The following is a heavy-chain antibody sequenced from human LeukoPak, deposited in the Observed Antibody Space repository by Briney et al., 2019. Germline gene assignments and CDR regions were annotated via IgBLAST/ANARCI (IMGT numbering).Heavy chain of an antibody. V-gene: IGHV5-51*01. CDR1: GYSFTSYW. CDR2: IYPGDSDT. Sequence: GESLKISCKGSGYSFTSYWIGWVRQMPGKGLEWMGIIYPGDSDTRYSPSFQGQVTISADKSISTAYQQWSSLKASDTAMYYCARQPSRDFWSGYHYYFDYWGQGTLVTVSS. J-gene: IGHJ4*02. D-gene: IGHD3-3*01. CDR3: ARQPSRDFWSGYHYYFDY.